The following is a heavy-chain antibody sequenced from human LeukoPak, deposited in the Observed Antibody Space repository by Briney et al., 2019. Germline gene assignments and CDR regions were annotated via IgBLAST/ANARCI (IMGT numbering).Heavy chain of an antibody. CDR1: GYTPTELF. D-gene: IGHD2-2*01. Sequence: ASVKVSCKVSGYTPTELFMHWVRQAPGKGLEWMGDFNPEDGETIYAQKFQGRVTMTDDTSTDTAYMELRSLRSEDTAVYYCAIGGQLLYGFDIWGQGTLVTVSS. V-gene: IGHV1-24*01. CDR2: FNPEDGET. CDR3: AIGGQLLYGFDI. J-gene: IGHJ3*02.